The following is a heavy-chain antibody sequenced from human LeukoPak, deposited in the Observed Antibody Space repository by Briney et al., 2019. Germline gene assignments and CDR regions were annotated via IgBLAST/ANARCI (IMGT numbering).Heavy chain of an antibody. J-gene: IGHJ4*02. Sequence: SETLSLTCIVSGDSISSGYYYWGWIRQLPGKGLEWIGNISYSGSTNYNPSLKSRVTISVDTSKNHFSLKLNSMTATDTAVYYCARLPSGNYPGYFDYWGQGTLVTVSS. CDR3: ARLPSGNYPGYFDY. CDR2: ISYSGST. CDR1: GDSISSGYYY. D-gene: IGHD1-26*01. V-gene: IGHV4-39*02.